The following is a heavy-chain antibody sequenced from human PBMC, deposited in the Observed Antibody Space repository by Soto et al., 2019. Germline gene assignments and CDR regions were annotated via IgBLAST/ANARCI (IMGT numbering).Heavy chain of an antibody. V-gene: IGHV1-69*13. CDR2: IIPIFGTA. J-gene: IGHJ4*02. Sequence: SVNGACKASGGTFSSYAISWVRQAPGQGLEWMGGIIPIFGTANYAQKFQGRVTITADESTSTAYMELSSLRSEDTAVYYCASPHEWDRSSGYSFDSWGQGPLVTVPP. CDR1: GGTFSSYA. D-gene: IGHD3-22*01. CDR3: ASPHEWDRSSGYSFDS.